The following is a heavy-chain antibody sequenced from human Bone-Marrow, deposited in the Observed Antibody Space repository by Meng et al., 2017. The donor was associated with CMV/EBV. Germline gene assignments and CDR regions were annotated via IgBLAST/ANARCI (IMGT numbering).Heavy chain of an antibody. CDR2: INSDGSST. J-gene: IGHJ4*02. V-gene: IGHV3-74*01. CDR1: GFTFSSYS. CDR3: ARAFSYSFDY. Sequence: EGSLRLSCAASGFTFSSYSMNWVRQAPGKGLEWVSRINSDGSSTSYADSVKGRFTISRDNAKNTLYLQMNSLRAEDTAVYYCARAFSYSFDYWGQGTLVTGSS. D-gene: IGHD4-11*01.